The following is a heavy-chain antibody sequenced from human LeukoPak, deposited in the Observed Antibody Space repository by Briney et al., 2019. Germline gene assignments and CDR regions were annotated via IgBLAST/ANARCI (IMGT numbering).Heavy chain of an antibody. CDR2: IYYSGST. D-gene: IGHD3-22*01. J-gene: IGHJ4*02. CDR1: GGSISSSSYY. CDR3: ASYYYDSSGYYDNDY. V-gene: IGHV4-39*07. Sequence: SETLSLTCTVSGGSISSSSYYWGWIRQPPGKGLEWIGSIYYSGSTYYNPSLKSRVTISVDTSKNQFSLKLSSVTAADTAVYYCASYYYDSSGYYDNDYWGQGTLVTVSS.